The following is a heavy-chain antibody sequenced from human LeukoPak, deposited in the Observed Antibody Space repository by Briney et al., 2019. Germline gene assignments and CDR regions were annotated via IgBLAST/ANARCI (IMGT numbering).Heavy chain of an antibody. CDR1: GGSFSGYY. Sequence: SETLSLTCAVYGGSFSGYYWSWIRQPPGKGLEWIGEINHSGSTNYNPSLKSRVTISVDTSKNQFSLKLSSVTAADTAVYYCARGQLLSRATTPFDYWGQGTLVTVSS. J-gene: IGHJ4*02. CDR2: INHSGST. CDR3: ARGQLLSRATTPFDY. D-gene: IGHD4-17*01. V-gene: IGHV4-34*01.